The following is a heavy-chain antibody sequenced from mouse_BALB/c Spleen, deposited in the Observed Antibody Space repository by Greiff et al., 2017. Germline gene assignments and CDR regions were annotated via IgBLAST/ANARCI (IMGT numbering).Heavy chain of an antibody. CDR2: IDPANGNT. J-gene: IGHJ3*01. CDR1: GFNIKDTY. Sequence: VQLQQSGAELVKPGASVKLSCTASGFNIKDTYMHWVKQRPEQGLEWIGRIDPANGNTKYDPKFQGKATITADTSSNTAYLQLSSLTSEDTAVYYCARPITTVVAPFADWGQGTLVTVSA. V-gene: IGHV14-3*02. CDR3: ARPITTVVAPFAD. D-gene: IGHD1-1*01.